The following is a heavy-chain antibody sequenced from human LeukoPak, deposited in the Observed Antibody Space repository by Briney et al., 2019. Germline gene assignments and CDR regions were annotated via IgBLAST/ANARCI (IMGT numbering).Heavy chain of an antibody. CDR2: IYTSGST. Sequence: SETLSLTCTVSGGSISSGSYYWTWIRQPAGKGLEWIGRIYTSGSTNYNPSLKSRVTMSVDTSKNQFSLKLSSVTAADTAVYYCARAVGSGSFQTYYYYMDVWGKGTTVTISS. J-gene: IGHJ6*03. CDR1: GGSISSGSYY. D-gene: IGHD3-10*01. V-gene: IGHV4-61*02. CDR3: ARAVGSGSFQTYYYYMDV.